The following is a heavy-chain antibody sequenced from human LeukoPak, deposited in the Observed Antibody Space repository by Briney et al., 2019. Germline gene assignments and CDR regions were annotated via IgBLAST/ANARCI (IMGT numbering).Heavy chain of an antibody. J-gene: IGHJ1*01. V-gene: IGHV4-34*01. CDR3: ARDRRYYYGSGSYYTLYFQH. CDR2: INHSGST. Sequence: SETLSLTCAVYGGSFSGYYWSWIRQPPGKGLEWIGEINHSGSTNYNPSLKSRVTISVDTSKNQFSLKLSSVTAADTAVYYCARDRRYYYGSGSYYTLYFQHWGQGTLVTDSS. D-gene: IGHD3-10*01. CDR1: GGSFSGYY.